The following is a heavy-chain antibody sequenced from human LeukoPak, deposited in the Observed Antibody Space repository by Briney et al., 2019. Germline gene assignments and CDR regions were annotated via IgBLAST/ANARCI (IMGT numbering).Heavy chain of an antibody. Sequence: GGSLRLSCAASGFTFSSYAMSWVGQAPGKGLEWVSAISGRVSAISGSGSSTYYADSVKGRFTISRDNSKNVLYLQMKSLRAEDTGVYYCASLGTRFLEWSPRVPWGQGILVTVSS. CDR1: GFTFSSYA. D-gene: IGHD3-3*01. CDR3: ASLGTRFLEWSPRVP. J-gene: IGHJ4*02. V-gene: IGHV3-23*01. CDR2: ISGSGSST.